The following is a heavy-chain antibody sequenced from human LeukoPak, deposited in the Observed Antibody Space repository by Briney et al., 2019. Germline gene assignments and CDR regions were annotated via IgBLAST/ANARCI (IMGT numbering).Heavy chain of an antibody. CDR1: GGTFSSYT. CDR2: IIPILGIA. J-gene: IGHJ4*02. CDR3: ARGEDSSFDY. Sequence: SVKVSCKASGGTFSSYTISWVRQAPGQGLEWMGRIIPILGIANYAQKFQGRVTITADKSASTAYMELSSLRSEDTAVYYRARGEDSSFDYWGQGTLVTVSS. V-gene: IGHV1-69*02. D-gene: IGHD2-15*01.